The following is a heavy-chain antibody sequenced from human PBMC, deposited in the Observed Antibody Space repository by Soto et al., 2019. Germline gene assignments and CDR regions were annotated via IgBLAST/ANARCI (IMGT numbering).Heavy chain of an antibody. J-gene: IGHJ4*02. D-gene: IGHD3-9*01. CDR3: AHKGPEDWPLDY. Sequence: QITLKESGPTLVRPTQTLTLTCAFSGFSLSTSGVGVGGIRQPPGKALEWLAVIYWDDSKHYSPSLRSRLTITKDTSKNQVVLTMTNMDAMDTGTYYCAHKGPEDWPLDYWGQGTLVTVSS. CDR2: IYWDDSK. V-gene: IGHV2-5*02. CDR1: GFSLSTSGVG.